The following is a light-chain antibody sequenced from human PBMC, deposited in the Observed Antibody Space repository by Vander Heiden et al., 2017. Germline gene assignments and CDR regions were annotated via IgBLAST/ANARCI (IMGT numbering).Light chain of an antibody. Sequence: DIQMPQSPSSLSASVGDRVSITCRASRSIASYLNWYQQKPGKAPKLLIYAASTLQSGVPSRFNGGGSGTDFTLTISSLQAEDFATYYCQQSYNSPRTFGQGTKLEIK. CDR1: RSIASY. CDR2: AAS. V-gene: IGKV1-39*01. J-gene: IGKJ2*02. CDR3: QQSYNSPRT.